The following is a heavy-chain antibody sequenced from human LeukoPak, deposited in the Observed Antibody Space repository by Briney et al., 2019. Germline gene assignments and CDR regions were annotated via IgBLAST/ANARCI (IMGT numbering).Heavy chain of an antibody. J-gene: IGHJ4*02. V-gene: IGHV3-48*01. CDR3: ARDWFFHSSWYGGVDY. CDR1: GFTFSSYS. Sequence: GGSLRLSCAASGFTFSSYSMNWVRQAPGKGLEWVSYISSSSSTIYYADSVKGRFTISRDNAKNSLYLQMNSLRAEDTAVYYCARDWFFHSSWYGGVDYWGQGTLVTVSS. CDR2: ISSSSSTI. D-gene: IGHD6-13*01.